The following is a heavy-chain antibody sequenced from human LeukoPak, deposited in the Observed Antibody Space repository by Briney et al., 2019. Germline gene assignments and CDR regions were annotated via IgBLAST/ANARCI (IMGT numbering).Heavy chain of an antibody. V-gene: IGHV4-61*02. CDR2: INTSGTT. D-gene: IGHD3-10*01. CDR1: GASISSGSNS. Sequence: SETLSLTCTVSGASISSGSNSWGWIRQPAGKGLEWIGRINTSGTTNYNPSLKSRVTMSIDTSKNQFSLKLSSVTAADTAVYYCARVLLWFGELITVVYAFDIWGQGTMVTVSS. J-gene: IGHJ3*02. CDR3: ARVLLWFGELITVVYAFDI.